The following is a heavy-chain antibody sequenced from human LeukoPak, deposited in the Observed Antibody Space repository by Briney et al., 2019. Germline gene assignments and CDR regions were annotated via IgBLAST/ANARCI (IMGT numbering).Heavy chain of an antibody. CDR1: GDSISNSDYY. CDR2: INYSGRT. D-gene: IGHD5-18*01. J-gene: IGHJ4*02. CDR3: ARGTGIQQGYFDY. V-gene: IGHV4-39*07. Sequence: SETLSLTCTVSGDSISNSDYYWGWIRQPPGKGLEWIALINYSGRTFYNPSLKSRVTISVDTSKNQFSLKLSSVTAADTAVYYCARGTGIQQGYFDYWGQGTLVTVSS.